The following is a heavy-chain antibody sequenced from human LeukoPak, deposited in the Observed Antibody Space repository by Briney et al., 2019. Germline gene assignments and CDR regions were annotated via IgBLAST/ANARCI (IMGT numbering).Heavy chain of an antibody. CDR3: ARNYYDSSGYYYNDY. Sequence: PGGSLRLSCAASGFTFSSYAMSWVRQAPGKGLEYVSAISSNGGSTYYADSVKGRFTISRDNSKNTLYLQMSSLRAEDTAVYYCARNYYDSSGYYYNDYWGQGTLVTVSS. V-gene: IGHV3-64D*06. CDR1: GFTFSSYA. D-gene: IGHD3-22*01. J-gene: IGHJ4*02. CDR2: ISSNGGST.